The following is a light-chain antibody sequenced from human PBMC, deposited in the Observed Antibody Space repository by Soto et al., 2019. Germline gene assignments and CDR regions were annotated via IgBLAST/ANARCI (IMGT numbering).Light chain of an antibody. Sequence: QLVLTQSPSASASLGASVKLTCTLSSGHSSYAIAWHQQQPEKGPRFLMKLNSDGSHSKGDGIPDRLSGSSSGDERYLTICSLRSEDEADYYCQTWGTGIVVFGGGTKVTVL. CDR2: LNSDGSH. CDR1: SGHSSYA. J-gene: IGLJ2*01. V-gene: IGLV4-69*01. CDR3: QTWGTGIVV.